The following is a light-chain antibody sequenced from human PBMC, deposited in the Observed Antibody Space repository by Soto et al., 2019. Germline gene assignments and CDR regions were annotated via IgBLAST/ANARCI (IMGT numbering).Light chain of an antibody. CDR3: QQNYSPPIT. CDR1: QNIDSY. J-gene: IGKJ5*01. Sequence: DIQMTQSPSSLSASVGDRVTITCRASQNIDSYLSWYQQKPGKPPKLLIYTASLLQGGVPPRFSGSGPGTDFTLTIRSLQPEDYANDYCQQNYSPPITFGQGTRLDIK. CDR2: TAS. V-gene: IGKV1-39*01.